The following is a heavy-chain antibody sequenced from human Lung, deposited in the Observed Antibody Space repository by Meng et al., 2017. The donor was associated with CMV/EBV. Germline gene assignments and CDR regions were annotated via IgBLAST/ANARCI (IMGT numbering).Heavy chain of an antibody. CDR3: LRRSGGSV. V-gene: IGHV4-31*02. CDR2: IYYTGST. J-gene: IGHJ1*01. CDR1: GGSIGSGGYY. Sequence: VRLHGPGPGLVNTPPPLSLPSTVSGGSIGSGGYYWSWIRQHPGKGLEWIGYIYYTGSTFYNPSLKSRVTISVDTSKNQFSLKLIPATAADTAVYYCLRRSGGSVWGQGTLVTVSS. D-gene: IGHD3-10*01.